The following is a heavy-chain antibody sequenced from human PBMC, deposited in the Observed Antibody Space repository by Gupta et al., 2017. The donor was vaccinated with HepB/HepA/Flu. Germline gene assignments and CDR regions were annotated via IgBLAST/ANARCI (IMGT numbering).Heavy chain of an antibody. V-gene: IGHV3-23*01. CDR3: AKFLWYFDL. CDR1: GFTFRSHA. J-gene: IGHJ2*01. CDR2: ISGSGGST. Sequence: EVQLLESGGGLVQPGGSLRLSWAASGFTFRSHAMSWVRQAPGKGLEWFSAISGSGGSTYYADSVKGRFTISRDNSKNTLYLQMNSLRAEDTAVYYCAKFLWYFDLWGRGTLVTVSS.